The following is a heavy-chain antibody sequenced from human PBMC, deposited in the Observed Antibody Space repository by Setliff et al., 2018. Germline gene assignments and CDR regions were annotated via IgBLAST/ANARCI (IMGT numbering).Heavy chain of an antibody. CDR3: AREFGITASVENYYYYMDV. CDR2: IMPIFGTT. D-gene: IGHD1-20*01. CDR1: GGTFSSQG. V-gene: IGHV1-69*05. Sequence: ASVKVSCKASGGTFSSQGISWVRQAPGQGLEWMGGIMPIFGTTNYARKFRGRVTITTDKSTSTAYMEMSSLRSEDTAVYYCAREFGITASVENYYYYMDVWGKGTTVTVSS. J-gene: IGHJ6*03.